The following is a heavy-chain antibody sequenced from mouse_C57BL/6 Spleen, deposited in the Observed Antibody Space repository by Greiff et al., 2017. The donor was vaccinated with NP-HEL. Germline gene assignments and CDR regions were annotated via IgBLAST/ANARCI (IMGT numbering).Heavy chain of an antibody. V-gene: IGHV1-76*01. CDR1: GYTFTDYY. CDR2: IYPGSGNT. J-gene: IGHJ2*01. D-gene: IGHD4-1*01. Sequence: VQLQQSGAELVRPGASVKLSCKASGYTFTDYYINWVKQRPGQGLEWIARIYPGSGNTYYNEKFKGKATLTAETSSSTAYMQLSSLTSEDSAVYFCARMELGRYFDYWGQGTTLTVSS. CDR3: ARMELGRYFDY.